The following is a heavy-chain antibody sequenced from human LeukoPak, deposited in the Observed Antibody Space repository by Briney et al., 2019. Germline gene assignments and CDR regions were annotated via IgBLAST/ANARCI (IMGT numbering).Heavy chain of an antibody. CDR2: IKNKIDGGTT. D-gene: IGHD1-1*01. CDR3: SKYNPYDALDY. CDR1: GFTFSQDW. J-gene: IGHJ4*02. Sequence: GGSLRLSCAGSGFTFSQDWMSWVRQVPGKGLEWLGLIKNKIDGGTTDYAVTVKGRFTISRDDSKNTLYLQMNSLKTGDTAVYYCSKYNPYDALDYWGQGTLVTVSS. V-gene: IGHV3-15*01.